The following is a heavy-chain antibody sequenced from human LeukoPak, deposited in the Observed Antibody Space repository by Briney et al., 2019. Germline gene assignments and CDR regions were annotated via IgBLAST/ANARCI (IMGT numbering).Heavy chain of an antibody. CDR2: IIPIFGTA. CDR1: GGTFSSYA. CDR3: ARVVWAYSYGSSLDY. V-gene: IGHV1-69*05. D-gene: IGHD5-18*01. Sequence: SVKVSCKASGGTFSSYAISWVRQAPGQGLEWVGGIIPIFGTANYAQKFQGRVTITTDESTSTAYMELSSLRSEDTAVYYCARVVWAYSYGSSLDYWGQGTLVTVSS. J-gene: IGHJ4*02.